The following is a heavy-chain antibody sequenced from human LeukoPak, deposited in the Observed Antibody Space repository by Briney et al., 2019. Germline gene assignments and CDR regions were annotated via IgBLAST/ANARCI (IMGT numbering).Heavy chain of an antibody. D-gene: IGHD3-10*01. CDR2: IYHSGST. J-gene: IGHJ4*02. Sequence: SETLSLTCAVYGGSFSGYYWSWIRQPPGKGLEWIGEIYHSGSTNYNPSLKSRVTISVDKSKNQFSLKLSSVTAADTAVYYCARTRGITAHIDYWGQGTLVTVSS. V-gene: IGHV4-34*01. CDR3: ARTRGITAHIDY. CDR1: GGSFSGYY.